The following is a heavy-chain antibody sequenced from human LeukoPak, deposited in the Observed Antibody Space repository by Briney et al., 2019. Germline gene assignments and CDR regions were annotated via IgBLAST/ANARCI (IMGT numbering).Heavy chain of an antibody. CDR2: ISAYNGNT. J-gene: IGHJ6*02. CDR1: GYTFTSYG. D-gene: IGHD6-13*01. V-gene: IGHV1-18*01. CDR3: ARGLGRAAGHYYYYYYGMDV. Sequence: ASVKVSCKASGYTFTSYGISWVRQAPGQGLEWMGWISAYNGNTNYAQKLQGRVTMTTDTSTSTAYMELRSLRSDDTAVYYCARGLGRAAGHYYYYYYGMDVWGQGTTVTVSS.